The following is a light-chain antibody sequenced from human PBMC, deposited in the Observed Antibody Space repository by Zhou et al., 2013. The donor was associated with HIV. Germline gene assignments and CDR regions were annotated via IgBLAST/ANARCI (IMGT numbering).Light chain of an antibody. J-gene: IGKJ1*01. CDR1: QGISDS. CDR2: AAS. V-gene: IGKV1-NL1*01. CDR3: QQLYSYPRT. Sequence: DIQMTQSPSSLSASVGDRVTIPCRASQGISDSLAWYQQKPGTAPKLLLYAASKLESGVPSRFSGSGSGTDFTLTISSLQPEDVATYYCQQLYSYPRTFGQGTKVEI.